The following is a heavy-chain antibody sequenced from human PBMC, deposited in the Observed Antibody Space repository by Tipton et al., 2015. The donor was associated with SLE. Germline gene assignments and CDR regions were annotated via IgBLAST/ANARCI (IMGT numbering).Heavy chain of an antibody. CDR1: SGSISDYY. J-gene: IGHJ5*02. V-gene: IGHV4-4*07. D-gene: IGHD2-15*01. Sequence: TLSLTCNLSSGSISDYYWSWIRQPAGKGLEWIGRMHISGTANYNPSLKSRVTMSFDTSKNLFSLKLTSVTAADTAVYYCARDGRGYCDNSGCSEYHWFDPWGQGTLVTVSS. CDR2: MHISGTA. CDR3: ARDGRGYCDNSGCSEYHWFDP.